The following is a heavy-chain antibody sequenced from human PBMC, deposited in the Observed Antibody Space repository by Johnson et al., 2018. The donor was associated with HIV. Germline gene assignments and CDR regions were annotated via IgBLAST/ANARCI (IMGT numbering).Heavy chain of an antibody. CDR1: GFSVSSKY. Sequence: VQLVESGGGVVRPGGSLRLSCAASGFSVSSKYMTWVRHAPGKGLEWVSGINWNGGTPGSADSVKGRFTISRDNAKNSLYLQMNSLRVEDTALYYCARATYYYDTSGYLTRPRAFDVWGQGTMVTVSS. CDR2: INWNGGTP. J-gene: IGHJ3*01. CDR3: ARATYYYDTSGYLTRPRAFDV. D-gene: IGHD3-22*01. V-gene: IGHV3-20*04.